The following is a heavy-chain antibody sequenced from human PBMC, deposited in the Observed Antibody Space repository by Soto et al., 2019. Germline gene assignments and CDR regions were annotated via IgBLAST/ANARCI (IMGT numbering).Heavy chain of an antibody. CDR1: GFPFSRYA. J-gene: IGHJ6*02. Sequence: QVQLVESGEGVVHPGRSLRLSCAASGFPFSRYAMHWVRQAPGKGLEWVAVISYDGSNKYHADSVKGRFTISRDNSKNTLFLQMDSLRGDDTAMYYCSKDLAYYGSGTYYALDVWGQGTTVTVSS. CDR2: ISYDGSNK. V-gene: IGHV3-30*18. D-gene: IGHD3-10*01. CDR3: SKDLAYYGSGTYYALDV.